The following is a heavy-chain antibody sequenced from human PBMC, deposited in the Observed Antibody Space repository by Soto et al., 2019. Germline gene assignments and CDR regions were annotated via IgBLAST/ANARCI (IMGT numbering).Heavy chain of an antibody. Sequence: QVKLQESGPGLVKPTQTLSLTCTVSGGSINSVAYFWSWIRQQPGKVLAWIGYIYYTGSAHYNPSLKSRAIISVDTSKSQVSLTMSSLTVADTAVDFCARDLGSGQRTGYYGVDVWGQGITVTVSS. J-gene: IGHJ6*01. CDR1: GGSINSVAYF. V-gene: IGHV4-31*02. CDR2: IYYTGSA. CDR3: ARDLGSGQRTGYYGVDV. D-gene: IGHD6-19*01.